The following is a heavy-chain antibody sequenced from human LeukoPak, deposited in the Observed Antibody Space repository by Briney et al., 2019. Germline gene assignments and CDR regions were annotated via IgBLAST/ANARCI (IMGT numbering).Heavy chain of an antibody. Sequence: GGSLRLSCAASGFSFSSYWMSWVRQAPGKGLEWVANIKQDGSEEYYVDSVKGRFTISRDNAKNSLDLQMNSLGVEDTAVFYCARDSGSCRGCAFDVWGHGTMVTVSS. CDR1: GFSFSSYW. CDR3: ARDSGSCRGCAFDV. V-gene: IGHV3-7*01. J-gene: IGHJ3*01. CDR2: IKQDGSEE. D-gene: IGHD6-13*01.